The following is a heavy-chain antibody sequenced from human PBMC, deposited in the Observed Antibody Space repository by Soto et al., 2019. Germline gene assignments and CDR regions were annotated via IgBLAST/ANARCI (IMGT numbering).Heavy chain of an antibody. Sequence: QVQLVQSGAEVTRPGASVKVSCKASGYSFISHYIHWVRQAPGQGLEWMGFINPSGGSAPLAQKFQGRVTMTRDTSTSTVYMELTILRSEDAAVYYCARDYLSSKLSLSYFDFWGQGTLVTVSS. CDR2: INPSGGSA. D-gene: IGHD2-2*01. CDR1: GYSFISHY. CDR3: ARDYLSSKLSLSYFDF. V-gene: IGHV1-46*01. J-gene: IGHJ4*02.